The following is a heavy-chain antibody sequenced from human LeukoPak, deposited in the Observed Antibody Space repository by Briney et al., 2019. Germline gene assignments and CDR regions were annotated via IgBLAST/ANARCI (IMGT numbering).Heavy chain of an antibody. J-gene: IGHJ6*03. CDR3: ARDQTMESSGWTSYYYYMDV. V-gene: IGHV3-74*01. CDR2: INSDGSST. Sequence: GGSLRLSCAASGFTFSSYWMHWVRQAPGKGLVWVSRINSDGSSTSYADSVKGRFTISRDNAKNTLYLQMNSLRAEDTAVYYCARDQTMESSGWTSYYYYMDVWGKGTTVTVSS. CDR1: GFTFSSYW. D-gene: IGHD6-19*01.